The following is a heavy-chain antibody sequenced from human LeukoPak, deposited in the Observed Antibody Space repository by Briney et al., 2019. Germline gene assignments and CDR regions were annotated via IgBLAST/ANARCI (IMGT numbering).Heavy chain of an antibody. Sequence: PGGSLRLSCAASGFRFSDFTMTWVRQAPGKGPEWVSAIGGRGGSTYYADSLGGRFTISRDNSKVMLYLQMNSLKVEDTATYYCGKEGGAWGQGTKVTVSS. CDR3: GKEGGA. CDR1: GFRFSDFT. D-gene: IGHD3-16*01. V-gene: IGHV3-23*01. J-gene: IGHJ5*02. CDR2: IGGRGGST.